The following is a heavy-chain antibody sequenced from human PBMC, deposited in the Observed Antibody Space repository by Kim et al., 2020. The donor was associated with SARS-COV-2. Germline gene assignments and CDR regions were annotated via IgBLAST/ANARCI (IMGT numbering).Heavy chain of an antibody. V-gene: IGHV1-18*01. J-gene: IGHJ3*02. D-gene: IGHD2-2*01. CDR3: ARGRNSDCSSTSCSIDDAFDI. CDR2: ISAYNGNT. CDR1: GYTFTSYG. Sequence: ASVKVSCKASGYTFTSYGISWVRQAPGQGLEWMGWISAYNGNTNYAQKLQGRVTMTTDTSTSTAYMELRSLRSDDTAVYYCARGRNSDCSSTSCSIDDAFDIWGQGTMVTVSS.